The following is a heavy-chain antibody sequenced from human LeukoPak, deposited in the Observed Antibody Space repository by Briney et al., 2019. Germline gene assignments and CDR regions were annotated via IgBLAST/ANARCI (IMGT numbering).Heavy chain of an antibody. V-gene: IGHV3-30*18. D-gene: IGHD3-9*01. J-gene: IGHJ3*02. Sequence: GGSLRLSCTASKFTFSNYGMQWVRQAPGRGLEWVAVVSSDGGTKYYADSVKGRFTISRDNSKNTLYLQMNSLRAEDTAVYYCAKDLGRGYYDILTGYYLSAFDIWGQGTMVTASS. CDR2: VSSDGGTK. CDR3: AKDLGRGYYDILTGYYLSAFDI. CDR1: KFTFSNYG.